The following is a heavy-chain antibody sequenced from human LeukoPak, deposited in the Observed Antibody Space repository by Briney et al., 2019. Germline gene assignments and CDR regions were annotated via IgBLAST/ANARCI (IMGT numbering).Heavy chain of an antibody. CDR1: GYSISSGYY. D-gene: IGHD6-19*01. Sequence: TASETLSLTCTVSGYSISSGYYWGWIRQPPGKGLEWIGSIYHSGSTYYNPSLKSRVTISVDTSKNQFSLKLSSVTAADTAVYYCARGRWQWLDYWGQGTLVTVSS. CDR2: IYHSGST. CDR3: ARGRWQWLDY. V-gene: IGHV4-38-2*02. J-gene: IGHJ4*02.